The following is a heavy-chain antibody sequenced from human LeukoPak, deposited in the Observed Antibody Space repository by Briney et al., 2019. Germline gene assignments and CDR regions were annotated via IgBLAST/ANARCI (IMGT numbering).Heavy chain of an antibody. CDR3: AASV. CDR2: IKSKIDGGTT. CDR1: GFTFSDYY. J-gene: IGHJ4*02. Sequence: GGSLRLSCAASGFTFSDYYMSWIRQAPGKGLEWVGHIKSKIDGGTTDYAAPVKGRFIISRDDSKNTLYLQMNSLKTEDTAVYYCAASVWGQGTLVTVSS. V-gene: IGHV3-15*01.